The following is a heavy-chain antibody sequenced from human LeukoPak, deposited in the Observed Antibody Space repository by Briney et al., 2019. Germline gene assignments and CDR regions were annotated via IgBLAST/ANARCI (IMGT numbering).Heavy chain of an antibody. CDR1: GYSFTTYW. D-gene: IGHD3-10*01. V-gene: IGHV5-51*01. Sequence: GESLKISCKGSGYSFTTYWIGWVRQMPGKGLEWMGIIYPGDSDTRYSPSFQGQVTISAEKSISTAYLQWSSLKASDTAMYYCARRGGLYGSGSYRFDPWGQGTLVTVSS. CDR3: ARRGGLYGSGSYRFDP. CDR2: IYPGDSDT. J-gene: IGHJ5*02.